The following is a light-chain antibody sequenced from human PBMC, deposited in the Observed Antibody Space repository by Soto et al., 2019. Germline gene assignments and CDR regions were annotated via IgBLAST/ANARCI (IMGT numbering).Light chain of an antibody. J-gene: IGKJ2*01. Sequence: ERVLTQSPATLSVSPGERATLSCRASQSVSSNLAWYQQKPGQAPRLLIYDASTRATGIPARFSGSGSGTEFTLTSSSLQSEDFALYYCQQYNNWPPYTFGQGTKLEIK. CDR3: QQYNNWPPYT. V-gene: IGKV3-15*01. CDR2: DAS. CDR1: QSVSSN.